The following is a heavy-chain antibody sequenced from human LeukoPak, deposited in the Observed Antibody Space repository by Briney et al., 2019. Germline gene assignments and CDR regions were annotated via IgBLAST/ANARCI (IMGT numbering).Heavy chain of an antibody. J-gene: IGHJ1*01. D-gene: IGHD3-22*01. CDR2: ISGSGGST. CDR1: GFTLSSYA. V-gene: IGHV3-23*01. Sequence: PGGSLRLSCTTSGFTLSSYAMSWVRQAPGKGLEWVSAISGSGGSTNYADSVKGRFTISRDNSKNTLYLQMNSLRAEDTAVYHCAKDHYFDTSGYRTAEYFQHWGQGTLVTVSS. CDR3: AKDHYFDTSGYRTAEYFQH.